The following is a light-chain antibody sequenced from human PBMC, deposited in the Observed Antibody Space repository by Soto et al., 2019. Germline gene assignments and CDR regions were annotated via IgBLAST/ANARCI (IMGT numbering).Light chain of an antibody. CDR3: QQYSSYSPIT. CDR1: QSINNW. CDR2: KAS. Sequence: DIQMTPSPSTLSGSVVDRVTITCRASQSINNWLAWYQKKPGRAPKLLIYKASVLETVAPSRFSGTGSGTEFTLTINGLQPDDFATYYCQQYSSYSPITFGQGTRLEIK. V-gene: IGKV1-5*03. J-gene: IGKJ5*01.